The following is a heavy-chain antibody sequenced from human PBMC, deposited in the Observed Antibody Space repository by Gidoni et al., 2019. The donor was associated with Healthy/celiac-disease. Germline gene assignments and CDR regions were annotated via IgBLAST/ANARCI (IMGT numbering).Heavy chain of an antibody. CDR1: GFTFSDYY. CDR2: ISSSGITI. D-gene: IGHD2-15*01. CDR3: ARDGSGCSGGSCYGAYYGMDV. J-gene: IGHJ6*02. Sequence: QVQLVESGGGLVKPGGSLRLSCAASGFTFSDYYMSWIRQAPGKGLEWVSYISSSGITIYYADSVKGRFTISRDNAKNSLYLQMNSLRAEDTAVYYCARDGSGCSGGSCYGAYYGMDVWGQGTTVTVSS. V-gene: IGHV3-11*01.